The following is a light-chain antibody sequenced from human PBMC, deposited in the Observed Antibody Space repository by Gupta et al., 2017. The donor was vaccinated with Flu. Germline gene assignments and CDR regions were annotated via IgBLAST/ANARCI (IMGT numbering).Light chain of an antibody. V-gene: IGKV2-30*01. J-gene: IGKJ1*01. CDR1: ESLVYSDGDSY. CDR2: KAS. CDR3: MHSTRWPWT. Sequence: DAVRTQSPLSLPVTFGQPASISCRSSESLVYSDGDSYLSWFHQRPGQSPRRLIYKASNRDSGVPDRISGSGSGTDFTLTISRLEAEDVGVYYCMHSTRWPWTFGQGTKVEI.